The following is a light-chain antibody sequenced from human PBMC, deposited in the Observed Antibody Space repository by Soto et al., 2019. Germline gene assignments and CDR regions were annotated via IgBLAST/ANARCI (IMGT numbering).Light chain of an antibody. CDR2: DAS. Sequence: ETVLTQSPARLSLSPGERATLSCRAGQSVSDYLAWYQQKPGQPPRLLFFDASNRVTGVPARFSAGGSGTDFTLTISRLEPEDFAVYYCQQYGSSPRSITFGQGTRLEIK. CDR1: QSVSDY. J-gene: IGKJ5*01. CDR3: QQYGSSPRSIT. V-gene: IGKV3-20*01.